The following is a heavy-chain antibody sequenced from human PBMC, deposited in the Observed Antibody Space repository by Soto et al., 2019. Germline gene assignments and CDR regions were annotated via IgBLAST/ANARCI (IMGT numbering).Heavy chain of an antibody. CDR3: AHVVGIAVAGPWNWFDP. CDR1: GFSLSTSGVG. Sequence: GSGPTLVNPTQTLTLTCTFSGFSLSTSGVGVGWIRQPPGKALEWLALIYWDDDKRYSPSLKSRLTITKDTSKNQVVLTMTNMDPVDTATYYCAHVVGIAVAGPWNWFDPWGQGTLVTVSS. D-gene: IGHD6-19*01. J-gene: IGHJ5*02. V-gene: IGHV2-5*02. CDR2: IYWDDDK.